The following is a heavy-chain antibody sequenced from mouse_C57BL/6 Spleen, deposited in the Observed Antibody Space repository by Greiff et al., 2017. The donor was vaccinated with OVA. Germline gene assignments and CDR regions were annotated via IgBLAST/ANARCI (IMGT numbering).Heavy chain of an antibody. CDR1: GFSFTSYA. V-gene: IGHV2-9-1*01. J-gene: IGHJ4*01. CDR3: ARKEYYGSSYNAMDY. Sequence: VQGVESGPGLVAPSQSLSITCTVSGFSFTSYAISWVRQPPGKGLEWLGVIWTGGGTNYNSALTSRLGISKDNSKSQVFLKMNSLQTDDTARYYCARKEYYGSSYNAMDYWGQGTSVTVSS. CDR2: IWTGGGT. D-gene: IGHD1-1*01.